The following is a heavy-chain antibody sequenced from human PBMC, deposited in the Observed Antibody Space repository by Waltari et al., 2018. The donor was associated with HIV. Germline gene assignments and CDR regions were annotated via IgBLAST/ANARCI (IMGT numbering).Heavy chain of an antibody. D-gene: IGHD6-19*01. J-gene: IGHJ1*01. Sequence: QVRLVQSGAEVKKPGASVKVSCTASGFRFTRYGFSWGRQAPGQGLEWMGWIQTYTGNTDSAENFQGRVTMTRDTFTNTIYMELRTLKSDDSAIYFCVRDLSPMGKSGWYDSWGQGTVVTVSS. CDR2: IQTYTGNT. CDR3: VRDLSPMGKSGWYDS. CDR1: GFRFTRYG. V-gene: IGHV1-18*04.